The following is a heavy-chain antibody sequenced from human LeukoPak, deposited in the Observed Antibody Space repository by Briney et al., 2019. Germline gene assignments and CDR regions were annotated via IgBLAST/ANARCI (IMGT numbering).Heavy chain of an antibody. CDR1: GGSISSYY. V-gene: IGHV4-59*01. J-gene: IGHJ6*03. CDR2: INYSGST. D-gene: IGHD3-16*01. CDR3: ARVGGIRLHMYYYYMDV. Sequence: SETLSLTCTVSGGSISSYYWSWIRQPPGKGLEWIGYINYSGSTNYNPSLKSRVTISVDTSKNQFSLKLSSVTAAGTAVYYCARVGGIRLHMYYYYMDVWGKGTTVTVSS.